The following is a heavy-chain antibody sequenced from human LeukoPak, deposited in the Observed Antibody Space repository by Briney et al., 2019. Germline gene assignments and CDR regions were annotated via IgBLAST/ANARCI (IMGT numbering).Heavy chain of an antibody. V-gene: IGHV3-23*01. CDR1: GFTFSSYA. D-gene: IGHD3-22*01. CDR2: ISCSGVNT. CDR3: AKDWPNSGNYYYDY. J-gene: IGHJ4*02. Sequence: GGSVRLSCAASGFTFSSYAMNRVRQARWKGLECVSAISCSGVNTYYADSVEGRFTLSRDNSQNTLYLQMNGLRAEETDGYYCAKDWPNSGNYYYDYWGQGTMVTDSP.